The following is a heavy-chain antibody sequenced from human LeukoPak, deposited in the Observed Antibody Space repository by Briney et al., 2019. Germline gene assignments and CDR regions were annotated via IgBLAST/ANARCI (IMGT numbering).Heavy chain of an antibody. J-gene: IGHJ4*02. V-gene: IGHV3-15*01. CDR3: ARDRGYSTFDY. Sequence: GGSLRLSCEASGLIFSNAWMTWVRQAPGKGLEWVGRIKSKTQGATTDYAAPVKGRFTISRDDSKNTVFLQLNSLRVDDTAVYYCARDRGYSTFDYWGQGTLVTVSS. D-gene: IGHD4-23*01. CDR2: IKSKTQGATT. CDR1: GLIFSNAW.